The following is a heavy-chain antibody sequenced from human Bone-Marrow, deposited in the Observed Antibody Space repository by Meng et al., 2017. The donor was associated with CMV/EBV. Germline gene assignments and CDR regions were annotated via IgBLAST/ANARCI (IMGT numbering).Heavy chain of an antibody. Sequence: VKLVWAGAEVRAPGASVKVSCNVSGYAFPSYDMNPVRLAAGQEVEWTGWMSPNSGKTDNAQKFQRKVTFIRNISKSAAYMDLNSLGSEDTAVYYCETGVADFESWGQGTLVTVSS. CDR2: MSPNSGKT. D-gene: IGHD6-19*01. CDR1: GYAFPSYD. CDR3: ETGVADFES. J-gene: IGHJ4*02. V-gene: IGHV1-8*01.